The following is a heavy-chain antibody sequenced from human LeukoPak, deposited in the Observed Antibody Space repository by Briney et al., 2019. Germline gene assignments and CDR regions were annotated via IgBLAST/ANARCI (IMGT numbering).Heavy chain of an antibody. CDR2: IWYDGSNK. J-gene: IGHJ4*02. D-gene: IGHD2-15*01. CDR1: GFTFSSYG. Sequence: PGGSLRLSCAASGFTFSSYGMHWVRQAPGKGLEWVAVIWYDGSNKYYADSVRGRFTISRDNSKNTLYLQMNSLRAEDTAVYYCARDSLRYCSGGSCYYFDYWGQGTLVTVSS. CDR3: ARDSLRYCSGGSCYYFDY. V-gene: IGHV3-33*08.